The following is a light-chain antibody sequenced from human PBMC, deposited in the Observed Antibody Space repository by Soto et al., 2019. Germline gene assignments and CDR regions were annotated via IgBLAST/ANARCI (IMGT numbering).Light chain of an antibody. Sequence: VMTQSPLSLPVTLGQPASISCRSNQSLVHSDGIAYFSWYQQRPGQAPRLLIYGASSRATGIPDRFSGSGSGTDFTLTISRLEPEDFAVYYCQQYGSSLTWTFGQGTKVDIK. CDR3: QQYGSSLTWT. J-gene: IGKJ1*01. CDR1: QSLVHSDGIAY. V-gene: IGKV3-20*01. CDR2: GAS.